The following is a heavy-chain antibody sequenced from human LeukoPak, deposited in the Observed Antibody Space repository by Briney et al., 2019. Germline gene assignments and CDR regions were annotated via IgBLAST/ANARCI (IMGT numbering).Heavy chain of an antibody. CDR3: ARDLRLLVSDY. J-gene: IGHJ4*02. D-gene: IGHD2/OR15-2a*01. Sequence: SETLSLTCTVSGGSISSGHYYLNWIRQPAGKGLEWIGRIYSRGSTNYNSSLRSRVTISVDTSKNQFSLKLTSVTAADTAVYYCARDLRLLVSDYWGQGTLVTVSS. CDR2: IYSRGST. V-gene: IGHV4-61*02. CDR1: GGSISSGHYY.